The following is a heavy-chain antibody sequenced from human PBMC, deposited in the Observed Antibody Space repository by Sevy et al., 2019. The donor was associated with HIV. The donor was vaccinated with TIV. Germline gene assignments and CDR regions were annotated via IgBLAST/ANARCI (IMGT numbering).Heavy chain of an antibody. J-gene: IGHJ4*02. CDR2: IGVGSVNS. D-gene: IGHD3-9*01. V-gene: IGHV1-58*01. Sequence: ASVKVSCKASGFTFTSSAVQWVRQARGQRLEWIGWIGVGSVNSNYAQKFQERVTITSDMSTSTAYMELSSLRSEDTAVYYCAAKDYDILTGSGGFDYWGQGTLVTVSS. CDR3: AAKDYDILTGSGGFDY. CDR1: GFTFTSSA.